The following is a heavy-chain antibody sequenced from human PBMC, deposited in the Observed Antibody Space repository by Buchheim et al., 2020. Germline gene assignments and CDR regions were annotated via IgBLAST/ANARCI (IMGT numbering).Heavy chain of an antibody. V-gene: IGHV5-10-1*03. D-gene: IGHD2-2*01. CDR3: ARHIVVVPAAMSNYYYYGMDV. Sequence: EVQLVQSGAEVKKPGESLRISCKGSGYSFTSYWISWVRQMPGKGLEWMGRIDPSDSYTNYSPSFQGHVTISADKSISTAYPQWSSLKASDTAMYYCARHIVVVPAAMSNYYYYGMDVWGQGTT. CDR2: IDPSDSYT. J-gene: IGHJ6*02. CDR1: GYSFTSYW.